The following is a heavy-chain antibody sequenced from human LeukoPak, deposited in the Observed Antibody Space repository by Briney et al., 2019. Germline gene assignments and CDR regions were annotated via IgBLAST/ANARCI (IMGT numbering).Heavy chain of an antibody. D-gene: IGHD6-13*01. CDR2: IYYSGST. CDR3: ARGRSSSWFDP. Sequence: PSETLSLTCTVSGGSISNYYWSWIRQPPGKGLEWIGYIYYSGSTNYNPSLKSRVTISVDTSKNQFSLKLSSVTAADTAVYYCARGRSSSWFDPWGQGTLVTVSS. CDR1: GGSISNYY. J-gene: IGHJ5*02. V-gene: IGHV4-59*01.